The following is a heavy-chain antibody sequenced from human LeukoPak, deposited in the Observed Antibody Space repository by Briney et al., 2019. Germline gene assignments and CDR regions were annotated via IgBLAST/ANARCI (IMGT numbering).Heavy chain of an antibody. V-gene: IGHV3-23*01. CDR2: IDSVGNT. D-gene: IGHD6-19*01. CDR1: GFTFTSSA. J-gene: IGHJ4*02. Sequence: GGSLRLSCAASGFTFTSSALSWVRQAPGKGLEWVSGIDSVGNTFYTDSAKGRFTISRDNSKNTLYLRMISLRAEDSAIYYCAGRIALTGTLEFWGQGTLVTVSS. CDR3: AGRIALTGTLEF.